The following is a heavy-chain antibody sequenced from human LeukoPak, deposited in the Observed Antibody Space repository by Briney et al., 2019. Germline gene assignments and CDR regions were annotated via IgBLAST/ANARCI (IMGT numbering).Heavy chain of an antibody. J-gene: IGHJ6*03. V-gene: IGHV1-46*01. Sequence: ASVKVSCKASGYTFTNSYMHWVRQAPGQGLEWMGIINPSGGSTSYAQKFQGRVTMTRDMSTSTVYMELSSLRSEDTAVYYCATLGGVAAAGSDYNYYFMDVWGTGTTVTISS. CDR1: GYTFTNSY. CDR2: INPSGGST. CDR3: ATLGGVAAAGSDYNYYFMDV. D-gene: IGHD6-13*01.